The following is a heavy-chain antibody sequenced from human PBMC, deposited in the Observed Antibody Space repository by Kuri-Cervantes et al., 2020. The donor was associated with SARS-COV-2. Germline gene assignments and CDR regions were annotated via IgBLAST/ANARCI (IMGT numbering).Heavy chain of an antibody. CDR2: ISWNSGSI. J-gene: IGHJ4*02. Sequence: GGSLRLSFAASGFTFDDYAMHWVRQAPGKGLEWVSGISWNSGSIGYADSVKGRFTISRDNAKNSLYLQMNSPRAEDTALYYCAKDFGTMVQGVIDYWGQGTLVTISS. D-gene: IGHD3-10*01. V-gene: IGHV3-9*01. CDR1: GFTFDDYA. CDR3: AKDFGTMVQGVIDY.